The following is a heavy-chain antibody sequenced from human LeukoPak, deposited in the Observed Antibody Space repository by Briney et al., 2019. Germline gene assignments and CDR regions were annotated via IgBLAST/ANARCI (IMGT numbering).Heavy chain of an antibody. V-gene: IGHV3-21*01. J-gene: IGHJ4*02. Sequence: AGGSLRLSCAASTFTFSTYSRNWVRQAPGKGLEWVSSISTTSSYIYYADSVKGQFTLYRDNAKHSLYLQMNSLRAEDTSVYYCAGGPGITGSAGYFDYWGQEPLVTVST. D-gene: IGHD1-20*01. CDR1: TFTFSTYS. CDR2: ISTTSSYI. CDR3: AGGPGITGSAGYFDY.